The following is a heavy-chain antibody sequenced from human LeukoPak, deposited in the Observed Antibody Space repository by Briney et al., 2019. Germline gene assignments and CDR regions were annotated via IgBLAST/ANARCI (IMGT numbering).Heavy chain of an antibody. V-gene: IGHV3-9*03. CDR1: GFTFDDYA. J-gene: IGHJ4*02. Sequence: GRSLRLSCAASGFTFDDYAMHWVRQAPGKGLEWVSGISWNSGSIDYADSVKGRFTISRDNAKNSLYLQMNSLRAEDMALYYCAKDNYYDSSGYFDYWGQGTLVTVSS. D-gene: IGHD3-22*01. CDR3: AKDNYYDSSGYFDY. CDR2: ISWNSGSI.